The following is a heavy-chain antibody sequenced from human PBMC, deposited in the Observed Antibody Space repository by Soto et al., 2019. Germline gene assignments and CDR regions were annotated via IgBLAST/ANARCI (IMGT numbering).Heavy chain of an antibody. Sequence: PSETLSLTCTVSGAFISGYYWSWLRQPAGKGLEWIGRIYTSGNTTYSPSLKSRGTMSVATSKEQFSLNLNSVTAADTAVYYCAIESTVACTDNLFDSLGQRTLVTVSS. CDR3: AIESTVACTDNLFDS. V-gene: IGHV4-4*07. CDR2: IYTSGNT. D-gene: IGHD2-15*01. CDR1: GAFISGYY. J-gene: IGHJ5*01.